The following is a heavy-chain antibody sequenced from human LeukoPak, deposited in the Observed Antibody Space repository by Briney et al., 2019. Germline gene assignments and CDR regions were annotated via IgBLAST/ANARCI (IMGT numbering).Heavy chain of an antibody. D-gene: IGHD2-2*02. CDR3: ARVPGPYTTSRFDF. V-gene: IGHV1-2*02. CDR1: GYTFTGYY. J-gene: IGHJ4*02. Sequence: ASVRVSCKTSGYTFTGYYLHWVRQAPGQRPEWMGRIDPDSGGTHYGQKFQGRVTVTRDTSITTVYMELSGLASDDTAVYYCARVPGPYTTSRFDFWGQGTLVTVSS. CDR2: IDPDSGGT.